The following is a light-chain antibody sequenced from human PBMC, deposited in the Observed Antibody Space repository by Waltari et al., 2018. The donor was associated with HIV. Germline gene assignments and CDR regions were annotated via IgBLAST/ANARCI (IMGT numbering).Light chain of an antibody. CDR3: SSYAGSSMSYA. J-gene: IGLJ1*01. CDR2: DVT. CDR1: SSDVGAFKY. Sequence: QSALTQPPSASGSPGQSVTISCTGASSDVGAFKYVSWYQQHPGKAPTRLIYDVTKRPSGVPDRFSGSKSGNTASLTVSGLQAEDEAHYYCSSYAGSSMSYAFGTGTKVTVL. V-gene: IGLV2-8*01.